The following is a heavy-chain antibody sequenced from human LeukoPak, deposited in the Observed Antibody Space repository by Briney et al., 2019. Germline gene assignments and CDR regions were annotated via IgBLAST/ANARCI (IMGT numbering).Heavy chain of an antibody. CDR3: ARPVNSGTSIAFDI. Sequence: GESLQISCKGSGYSFTTYWIAWVRQLPGKGLEWMGIIYPGDYDTRYSPSFEGQVTISADKYISIAYLQWSSLKASDTAMYYCARPVNSGTSIAFDIWGQGTMVTVSS. D-gene: IGHD5-12*01. CDR2: IYPGDYDT. V-gene: IGHV5-51*01. J-gene: IGHJ3*02. CDR1: GYSFTTYW.